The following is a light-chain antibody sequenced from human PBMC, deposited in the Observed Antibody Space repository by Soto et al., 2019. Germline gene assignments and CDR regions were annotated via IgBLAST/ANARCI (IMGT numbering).Light chain of an antibody. CDR3: QQYNNWPPLT. Sequence: EIVMTQSPATLSVSPGARATLSCRASQSVSSNLAWYQQKPGQAPRLLIYGASTRATGIPAMFSGSGSGTECTLTISRLQSEDFAVYSCQQYNNWPPLTIGGGTKVEIK. CDR2: GAS. CDR1: QSVSSN. J-gene: IGKJ4*01. V-gene: IGKV3-15*01.